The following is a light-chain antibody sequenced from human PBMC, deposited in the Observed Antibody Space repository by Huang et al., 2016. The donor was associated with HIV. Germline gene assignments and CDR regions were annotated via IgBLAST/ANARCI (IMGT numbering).Light chain of an antibody. J-gene: IGKJ4*01. CDR1: HDLVDDDAQIH. Sequence: IVLTQTPRSLSVTPGQAASILCNSNHDLVDDDAQIHFSWLRQRPGQPPQLLIYDISKRFLGGPDKFWGSGTGRRFTLNINRVEAEDVAIYYCTEASRGSLTFGGGTSVDVK. CDR2: DIS. CDR3: TEASRGSLT. V-gene: IGKV2D-29*01.